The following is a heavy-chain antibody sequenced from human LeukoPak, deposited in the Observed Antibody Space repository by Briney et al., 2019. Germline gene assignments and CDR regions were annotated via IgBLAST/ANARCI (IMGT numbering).Heavy chain of an antibody. CDR1: GXSFSDYD. D-gene: IGHD2/OR15-2a*01. Sequence: PSETLSLTCAVYGXSFSDYDWTWVRQPPGKGLEWIGEINHSGSTNYNPSLESRVTISVDTSKNQFSLKVTSVTAADTAVYYCARGAYLSALNYWGQGILVTVSS. CDR3: ARGAYLSALNY. J-gene: IGHJ4*02. CDR2: INHSGST. V-gene: IGHV4-34*01.